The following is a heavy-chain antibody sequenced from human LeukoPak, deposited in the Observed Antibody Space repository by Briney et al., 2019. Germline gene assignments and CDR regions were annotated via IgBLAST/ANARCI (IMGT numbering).Heavy chain of an antibody. V-gene: IGHV1-46*01. CDR2: INPSGGST. Sequence: HVASVKVSCKASGYTFTDDYMHWVRQAPGQGLEWMGIINPSGGSTGYAQKLQGRVTMTTDTSTSTAYMELRSLRSDDTAVYYCATTVTTYDAFDIWGQGTMVTVSS. D-gene: IGHD4-17*01. J-gene: IGHJ3*02. CDR3: ATTVTTYDAFDI. CDR1: GYTFTDDY.